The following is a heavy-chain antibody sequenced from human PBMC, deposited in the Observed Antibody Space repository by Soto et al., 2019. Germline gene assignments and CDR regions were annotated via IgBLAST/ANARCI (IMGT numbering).Heavy chain of an antibody. Sequence: QVQLVQSGAEVKKPGASVKVSCKASGYTFTGYYMHWVRQAPGQGLEWMGWINPNSGGTNNAQKYQGWVPMTRATSISTAYMEVSRLRSDDTAVYYCARDHDFGSGPRGYYYYYGMDVWGQGTTVTVSS. J-gene: IGHJ6*02. CDR2: INPNSGGT. CDR3: ARDHDFGSGPRGYYYYYGMDV. V-gene: IGHV1-2*04. D-gene: IGHD3-3*01. CDR1: GYTFTGYY.